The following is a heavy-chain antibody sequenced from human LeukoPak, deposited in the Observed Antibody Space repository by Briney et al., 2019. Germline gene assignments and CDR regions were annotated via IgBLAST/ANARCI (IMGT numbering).Heavy chain of an antibody. CDR3: ARDRPNYHESNGHYYNRDGDH. CDR1: GFTFNIYA. J-gene: IGHJ5*02. CDR2: MCGSAGCT. Sequence: GGSLRLSCAASGFTFNIYAMSWVRLAPGKGLQWVASMCGSAGCTFYADSVKGRFTISRDNSKNTLYLQMNSLRAEDTAIYYCARDRPNYHESNGHYYNRDGDHWGQGTLVTVSS. D-gene: IGHD3-22*01. V-gene: IGHV3-23*01.